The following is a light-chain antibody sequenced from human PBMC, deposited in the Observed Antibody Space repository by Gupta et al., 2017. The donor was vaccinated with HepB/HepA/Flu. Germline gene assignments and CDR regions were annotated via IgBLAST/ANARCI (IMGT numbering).Light chain of an antibody. CDR1: QSISSY. J-gene: IGKJ4*01. Sequence: DIQMTQSPSSLSASVGDRDTITCRASQSISSYLNWYKQKPGKAPKLLIYAASSWQSGVPSRFSGSGYGKDLTLTISSRQQEDFATYYCQQIDSNPPVTFGGGTKVEIK. CDR3: QQIDSNPPVT. V-gene: IGKV1-39*01. CDR2: AAS.